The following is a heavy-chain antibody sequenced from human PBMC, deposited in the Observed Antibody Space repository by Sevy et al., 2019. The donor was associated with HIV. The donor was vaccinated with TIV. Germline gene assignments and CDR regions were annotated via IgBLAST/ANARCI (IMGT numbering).Heavy chain of an antibody. V-gene: IGHV4-39*01. CDR1: GGSISSSSYY. CDR2: IHYSGST. CDR3: ARRSIAVAGTGGFDY. J-gene: IGHJ4*02. D-gene: IGHD6-19*01. Sequence: SETLSLTCTVSGGSISSSSYYWGWIRQPPGKGLEWIGSIHYSGSTYYNPSLKSRVTISVDTSKNQFSLKLSSVTAADTAVYYCARRSIAVAGTGGFDYWGQGTLVTVSS.